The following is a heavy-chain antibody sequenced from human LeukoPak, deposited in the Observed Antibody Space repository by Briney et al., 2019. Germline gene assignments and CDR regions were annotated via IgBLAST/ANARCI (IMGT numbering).Heavy chain of an antibody. D-gene: IGHD6-19*01. J-gene: IGHJ4*02. CDR3: ARTWGQWLVLFDY. CDR1: GYSISSGYY. V-gene: IGHV4-38-2*02. CDR2: IYHRGSM. Sequence: SETLSLTCNVSGYSISSGYYWGWIRQPPGKGLEWMGSIYHRGSMYYNPSLKSRVTISVDTSKNQFSLKLRSVTAADTAVYYCARTWGQWLVLFDYWGQGTLVTVSS.